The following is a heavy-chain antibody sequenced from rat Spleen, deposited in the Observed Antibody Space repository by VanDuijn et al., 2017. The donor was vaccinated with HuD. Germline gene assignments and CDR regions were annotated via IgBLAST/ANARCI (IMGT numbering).Heavy chain of an antibody. CDR3: TTDGPTGGD. Sequence: EVQLVESGGGLVQPGRSMKLSCLASGFTFSNYDMAWVRQAPKKGLEWVASISYDGGSTYYRDSVKGRFTISRDNAKSSLYLQMDSLRSEDTATYYCTTDGPTGGDWGQGVMVTVSS. D-gene: IGHD4-2*01. J-gene: IGHJ2*01. CDR1: GFTFSNYD. CDR2: ISYDGGST. V-gene: IGHV5-20*01.